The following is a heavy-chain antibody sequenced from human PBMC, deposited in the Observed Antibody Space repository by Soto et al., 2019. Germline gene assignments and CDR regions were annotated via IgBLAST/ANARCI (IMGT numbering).Heavy chain of an antibody. V-gene: IGHV4-30-2*01. D-gene: IGHD7-27*01. CDR1: GASISSGGYS. Sequence: QVQLQESGPGLVKPSQTLSLTCAVSGASISSGGYSWTWIRQPPGEGLEWIGYFSHTGGTYYNPSHKSRVIISLDGSKNHLSLKLKSVTAADTAVYYCARLNGDPDSWGQGTLVTVSS. CDR3: ARLNGDPDS. J-gene: IGHJ4*02. CDR2: FSHTGGT.